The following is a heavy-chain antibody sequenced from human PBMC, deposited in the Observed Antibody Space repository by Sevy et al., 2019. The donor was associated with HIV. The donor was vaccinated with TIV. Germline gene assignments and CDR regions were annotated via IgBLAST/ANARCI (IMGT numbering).Heavy chain of an antibody. CDR1: GGSISSYY. D-gene: IGHD3-22*01. V-gene: IGHV4-59*13. J-gene: IGHJ4*02. CDR2: IYYSGST. Sequence: SETLSLTCTVSGGSISSYYWSWIRQPPGKGLEWIGYIYYSGSTNYNPSLKSRVTISVDTSKNQFSLKLSSVTAADTAVYYCARGSGRGYYYDSSGYYYRYFDYWGPGTLVTVSS. CDR3: ARGSGRGYYYDSSGYYYRYFDY.